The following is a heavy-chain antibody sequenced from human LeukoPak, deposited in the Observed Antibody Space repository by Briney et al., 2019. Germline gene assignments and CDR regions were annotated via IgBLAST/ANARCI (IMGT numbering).Heavy chain of an antibody. CDR3: VSSSGQQLIPYDY. J-gene: IGHJ4*02. CDR1: GITFSTNY. Sequence: SGGSLRLSCAASGITFSTNYMTWIRQAPGKGVEWVSLIYGGGAAYYSESVRGRFIISRDNSRNTLFLQMNSLRAEDTAVYYCVSSSGQQLIPYDYWGQGTHVAVSS. D-gene: IGHD6-13*01. CDR2: IYGGGAA. V-gene: IGHV3-66*02.